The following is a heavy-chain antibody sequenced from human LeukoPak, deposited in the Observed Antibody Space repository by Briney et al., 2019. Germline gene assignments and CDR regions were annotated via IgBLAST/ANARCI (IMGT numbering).Heavy chain of an antibody. CDR3: ARVGSISRWFDP. J-gene: IGHJ5*02. D-gene: IGHD2-15*01. CDR1: GFTFDDYG. Sequence: PGGSLRLSCAASGFTFDDYGMSWVRQAPRKGLEWVSGINWNGGSTGYADSVKGRFTISRDNAKNSLYLQMNSLRAEDTALYYCARVGSISRWFDPWGRGTLVTVSS. V-gene: IGHV3-20*04. CDR2: INWNGGST.